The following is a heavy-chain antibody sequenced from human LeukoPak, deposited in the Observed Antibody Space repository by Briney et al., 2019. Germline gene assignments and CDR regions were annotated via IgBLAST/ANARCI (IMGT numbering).Heavy chain of an antibody. D-gene: IGHD2-8*01. J-gene: IGHJ4*02. V-gene: IGHV4-59*01. CDR2: IYYSGST. Sequence: SETLSLTCTVSGGSIGGYYWSWIRQPPGKGLEWIGYIYYSGSTKYNPSLKSRVTISVDTSKNQFSLKLSSVTAADTAVHYCARERNQNGLIDYWGQGTLVTVSS. CDR3: ARERNQNGLIDY. CDR1: GGSIGGYY.